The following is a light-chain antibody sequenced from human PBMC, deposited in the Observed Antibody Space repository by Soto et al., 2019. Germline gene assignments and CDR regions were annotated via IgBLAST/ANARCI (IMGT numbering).Light chain of an antibody. J-gene: IGKJ2*01. CDR1: QSVTASL. V-gene: IGKV3-20*01. CDR3: QQFRDTPYT. Sequence: EIVLTQSPGVVSLSPGQRATLSCRASQSVTASLLAWYQQKPGQAPRLHIYAVSTSAPGVPDRFSGSGSGTEFTLTISRLEPEDFAVYHCQQFRDTPYTFGPGTKLEIK. CDR2: AVS.